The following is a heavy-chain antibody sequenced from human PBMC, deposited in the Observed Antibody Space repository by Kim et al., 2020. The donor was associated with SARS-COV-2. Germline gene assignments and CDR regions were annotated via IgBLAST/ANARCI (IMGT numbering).Heavy chain of an antibody. V-gene: IGHV3-53*01. D-gene: IGHD3-22*01. J-gene: IGHJ4*02. CDR3: ASPVNYYDSSGPFDY. Sequence: GGSLRLSCAASGFTVSSNYMSWVRQAPGKGLEWVSVIYSGGSTYYADSVKGRFTISRDNSKNTLYLQMNSLRAEDTAVYYCASPVNYYDSSGPFDYWGQGTLVTVSS. CDR1: GFTVSSNY. CDR2: IYSGGST.